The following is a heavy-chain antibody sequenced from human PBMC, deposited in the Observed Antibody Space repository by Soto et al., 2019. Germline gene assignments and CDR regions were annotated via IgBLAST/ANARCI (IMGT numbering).Heavy chain of an antibody. J-gene: IGHJ4*02. CDR1: GYTFTNYA. CDR3: ARDYYYDNSGHFDY. CDR2: INAGNGDA. Sequence: ASVKVSCKTSGYTFTNYAMHWVRQAPGQRLEWMGWINAGNGDATYSQKFKGRVTITRDTSATTAYMELSSLRSEDTAVYYCARDYYYDNSGHFDYWGQGTLVTVSS. V-gene: IGHV1-3*01. D-gene: IGHD3-22*01.